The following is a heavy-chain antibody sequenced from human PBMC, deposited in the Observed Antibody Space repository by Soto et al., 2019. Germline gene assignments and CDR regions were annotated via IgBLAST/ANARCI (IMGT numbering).Heavy chain of an antibody. J-gene: IGHJ4*02. CDR3: ARDIQPYYDFWSGYPGDFDY. D-gene: IGHD3-3*01. V-gene: IGHV1-18*01. CDR2: ISAYNGNT. Sequence: GLEWMGWISAYNGNTNYAQKLQGRVTMTTDTSTSTAYMELRSLRSDDTAVYYCARDIQPYYDFWSGYPGDFDYWGQRTLVTVSS.